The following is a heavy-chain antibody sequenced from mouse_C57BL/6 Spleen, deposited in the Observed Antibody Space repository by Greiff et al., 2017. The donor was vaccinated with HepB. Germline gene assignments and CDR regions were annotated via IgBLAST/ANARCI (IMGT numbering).Heavy chain of an antibody. CDR2: IDPENGDT. Sequence: VQLQQSGAELVRPGASVKLSCTASGFNIKDDYMHWVKQRPEQGLEWIGWIDPENGDTEYASKFQGKATISADTSSNTAYLQLSSLTSEDTAVYYCTTGYYGSSYTFAYWGQGTLVTVSA. J-gene: IGHJ3*01. CDR1: GFNIKDDY. CDR3: TTGYYGSSYTFAY. V-gene: IGHV14-4*01. D-gene: IGHD1-1*01.